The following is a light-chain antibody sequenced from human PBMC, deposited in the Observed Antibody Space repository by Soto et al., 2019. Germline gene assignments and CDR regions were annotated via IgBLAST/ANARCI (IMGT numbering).Light chain of an antibody. CDR2: RNN. CDR3: GAWDDSLSGQV. Sequence: QSVLTQPPSASGTPGQRVTISCSGSNSNIGNNYVYWYQQLPRTAPKLLIYRNNQRPSGVTDRFSGSKSGTSASLGISGRRSEDEVDYFCGAWDDSLSGQVFGGGTKLTVL. J-gene: IGLJ3*02. V-gene: IGLV1-47*01. CDR1: NSNIGNNY.